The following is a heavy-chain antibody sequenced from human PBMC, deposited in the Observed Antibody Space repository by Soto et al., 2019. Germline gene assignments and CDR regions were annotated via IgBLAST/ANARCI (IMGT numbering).Heavy chain of an antibody. CDR1: GFTFNHYW. V-gene: IGHV3-74*01. D-gene: IGHD6-25*01. CDR2: IQSDGSSI. J-gene: IGHJ4*02. CDR3: ARSGGIDY. Sequence: EVQLVESGGGLVQPGGSLRLSCAASGFTFNHYWIQWVRQVPGKGLMWVSRIQSDGSSIDYADSVKGRFTISRDNAKNTVYLQMNSLRVEDSAMYYCARSGGIDYWGQGTLVTVSS.